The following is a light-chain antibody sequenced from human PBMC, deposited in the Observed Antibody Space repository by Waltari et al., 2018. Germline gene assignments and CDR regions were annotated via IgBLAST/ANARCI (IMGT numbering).Light chain of an antibody. CDR2: AAS. CDR1: HSITTY. CDR3: QQTNTVPLT. J-gene: IGKJ4*01. V-gene: IGKV1-39*01. Sequence: DIQMTQSPSSLSASVGDRVNITCRASHSITTYLNWYQQKPGKAPNLLIYAASSLQSGVPSRFSGSGSGTEFTLTISSLRPEDFATYDCQQTNTVPLTFGGGTKVEIK.